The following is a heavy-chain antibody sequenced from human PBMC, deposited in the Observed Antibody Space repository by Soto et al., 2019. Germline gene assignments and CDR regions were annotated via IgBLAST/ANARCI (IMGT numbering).Heavy chain of an antibody. V-gene: IGHV3-48*03. Sequence: EVQLVESGGGLVQPGGSLRLSCAASGFTFSSYEMNWVRQAPGKGLEWVSYISSSGSTIYYADSVKGRFTISRDNAKNSLYLQMNSLRAEDTAVYYCARDTTLPMVYAISPLYYCYYGMDVWGQGTTVTVSS. CDR1: GFTFSSYE. D-gene: IGHD2-8*01. J-gene: IGHJ6*02. CDR2: ISSSGSTI. CDR3: ARDTTLPMVYAISPLYYCYYGMDV.